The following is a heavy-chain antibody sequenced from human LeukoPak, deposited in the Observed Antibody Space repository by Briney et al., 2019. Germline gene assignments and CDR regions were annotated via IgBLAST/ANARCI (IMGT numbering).Heavy chain of an antibody. CDR2: IKHDEREE. CDR1: GFTFSESW. CDR3: ARDRGGDYFDY. D-gene: IGHD3-10*01. V-gene: IGHV3-7*01. J-gene: IGHJ4*02. Sequence: GGSLRLSRVASGFTFSESWMTWVRQAPGKGLEWVASIKHDEREEYYADSVKGRFSMSRDNGKNSLYLQMNSLRDEDTAVYYCARDRGGDYFDYWGQGTLVTVSS.